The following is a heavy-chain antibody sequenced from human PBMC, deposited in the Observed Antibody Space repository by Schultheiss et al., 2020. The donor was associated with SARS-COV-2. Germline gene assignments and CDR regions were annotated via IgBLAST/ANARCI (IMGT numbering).Heavy chain of an antibody. V-gene: IGHV4-34*01. D-gene: IGHD6-19*01. CDR3: AGIAVAGTNDY. Sequence: SETLSLTCAVYGGSFSGYYWNWIRQPPGKGPEWIGEITHTGSTNYNPSLKSRVTISVDTSKNQFSLKLSSVTAADTAVYYCAGIAVAGTNDYWGQGTLVTVSS. CDR1: GGSFSGYY. CDR2: ITHTGST. J-gene: IGHJ4*02.